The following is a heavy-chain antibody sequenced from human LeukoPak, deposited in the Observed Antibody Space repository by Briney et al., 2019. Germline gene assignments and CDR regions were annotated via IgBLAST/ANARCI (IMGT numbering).Heavy chain of an antibody. J-gene: IGHJ4*02. V-gene: IGHV4-34*01. Sequence: SETLSLTCAVYGGSFSGYYWSWIRQPPGKGLEWIGEINHSGSTNYSPSLKSRVTISVDTSKNQFSLKLSSVTAADTAVYYCARKAHDYGGNYGFDYWGQGTLVTVSS. CDR2: INHSGST. CDR3: ARKAHDYGGNYGFDY. CDR1: GGSFSGYY. D-gene: IGHD4-23*01.